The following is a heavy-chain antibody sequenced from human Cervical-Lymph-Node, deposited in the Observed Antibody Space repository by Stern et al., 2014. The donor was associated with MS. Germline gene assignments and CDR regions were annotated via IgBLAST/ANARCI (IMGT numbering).Heavy chain of an antibody. J-gene: IGHJ6*02. V-gene: IGHV3-33*01. D-gene: IGHD6-19*01. CDR1: GFTFSSYG. Sequence: VQLLESGGGVVQPGRSLRLSCAASGFTFSSYGMHWVRQAPGKGLEWVAVIWYDGSNEYYADSVKGRFTISRDNSKNTLNLQMNSLRAEDTAVYYCASETSGWSALNVWGQGTTVTVSS. CDR2: IWYDGSNE. CDR3: ASETSGWSALNV.